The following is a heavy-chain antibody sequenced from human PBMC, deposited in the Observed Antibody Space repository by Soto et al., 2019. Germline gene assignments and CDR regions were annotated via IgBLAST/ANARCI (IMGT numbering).Heavy chain of an antibody. D-gene: IGHD2-21*02. CDR1: GFTFSSYA. CDR2: ISYDGSNK. J-gene: IGHJ6*02. Sequence: QVQLVESGGGVVQPGRSLRLSCAASGFTFSSYAMHWVHQAPGKGLEWVAVISYDGSNKYYADSVKGRFTISRDNSKNTLYLQMNSLRAEDTAVYYCARVRVTVVTPRDYGMDVWGQGTTVTVSS. CDR3: ARVRVTVVTPRDYGMDV. V-gene: IGHV3-30-3*01.